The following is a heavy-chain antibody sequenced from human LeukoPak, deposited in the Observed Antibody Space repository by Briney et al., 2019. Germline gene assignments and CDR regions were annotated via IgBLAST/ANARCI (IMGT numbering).Heavy chain of an antibody. CDR2: IYHSGST. CDR1: GGSISSSSYY. CDR3: ARRRDGYNGNWYFDL. D-gene: IGHD5-24*01. V-gene: IGHV4-39*07. Sequence: SETLSLTCTVSGGSISSSSYYWGWIRQPPGKGLEWIGSIYHSGSTYYNPSLKSRVTISVDTSKNQFSLKLSSVTAADTAVYYCARRRDGYNGNWYFDLWGRGTLVTVSS. J-gene: IGHJ2*01.